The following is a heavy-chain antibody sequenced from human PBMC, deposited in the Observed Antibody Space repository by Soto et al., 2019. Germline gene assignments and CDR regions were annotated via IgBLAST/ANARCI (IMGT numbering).Heavy chain of an antibody. CDR2: INTRSTTI. CDR3: ARDPEFYYDSSGYHVWGYYGMDV. V-gene: IGHV3-48*02. D-gene: IGHD3-22*01. CDR1: GFTFSNYN. J-gene: IGHJ6*02. Sequence: ELQLVESGGGLVQPGGSLRLSCAASGFTFSNYNMNWVRQAPGKGLEWVSYINTRSTTINYADSVKGRLTVSRDKAKNSLELQMASLRDEDAAGYYCARDPEFYYDSSGYHVWGYYGMDVWGQGTTVTVS.